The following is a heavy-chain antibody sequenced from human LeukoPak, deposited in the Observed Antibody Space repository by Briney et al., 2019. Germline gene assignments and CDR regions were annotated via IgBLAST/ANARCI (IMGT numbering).Heavy chain of an antibody. CDR2: IYSGGTT. Sequence: SETLSLTCAVSGGSISSDSYYWGWIRQPPGKGLEWIGSIYSGGTTHYNPSLKGRVTISVDTSKNQFSLKLTSVTAADAAAYYCARHSRNCSGGYCYLYYWGQGTLVTVSS. D-gene: IGHD2-15*01. J-gene: IGHJ4*02. V-gene: IGHV4-39*01. CDR3: ARHSRNCSGGYCYLYY. CDR1: GGSISSDSYY.